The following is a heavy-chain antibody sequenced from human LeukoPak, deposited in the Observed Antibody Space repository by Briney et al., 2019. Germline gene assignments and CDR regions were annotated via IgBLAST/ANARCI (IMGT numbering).Heavy chain of an antibody. D-gene: IGHD6-19*01. Sequence: GGSLRLSCAASGFTFSSYNMHWDRQAPGKGLEWVAVISKDGSNKYYADSVKGRFTISRDNSKNTVYVEMNSLRGEDTAVYYCARRPPAVAGLDYWGQGTLVTVSS. CDR2: ISKDGSNK. J-gene: IGHJ4*02. CDR1: GFTFSSYN. V-gene: IGHV3-30*03. CDR3: ARRPPAVAGLDY.